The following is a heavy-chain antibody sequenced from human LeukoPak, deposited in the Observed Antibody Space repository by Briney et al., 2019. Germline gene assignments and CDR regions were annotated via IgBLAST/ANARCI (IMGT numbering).Heavy chain of an antibody. V-gene: IGHV3-21*01. CDR1: GFTFSSYS. J-gene: IGHJ4*02. Sequence: GGSLRLSCAASGFTFSSYSMNWVRQAPGKGLEWVSSISSSSSYIYYADSVKGRFTISRDNAKNSLYLQMNSLRAEDTAVYYCARGGGGGYCSGGSCYGVYYFDYWGQGTLATVSS. CDR2: ISSSSSYI. CDR3: ARGGGGGYCSGGSCYGVYYFDY. D-gene: IGHD2-15*01.